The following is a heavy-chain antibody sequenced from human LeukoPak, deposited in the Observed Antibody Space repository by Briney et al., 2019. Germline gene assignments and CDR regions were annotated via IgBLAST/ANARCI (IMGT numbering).Heavy chain of an antibody. J-gene: IGHJ4*02. CDR1: GFTFSSYA. D-gene: IGHD5-18*01. V-gene: IGHV3-7*01. Sequence: GGSLRLSCAASGFTFSSYAMSWVRQAPGKGLEWVANIKQGGSEINYVDSVKGRFTISRDNAKNSLFLQMNSLRAEDTAVYYCAMAGYSDGPFDFDYWGQGTLVTVSS. CDR2: IKQGGSEI. CDR3: AMAGYSDGPFDFDY.